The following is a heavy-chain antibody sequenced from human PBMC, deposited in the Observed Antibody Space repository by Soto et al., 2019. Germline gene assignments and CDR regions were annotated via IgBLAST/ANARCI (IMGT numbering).Heavy chain of an antibody. CDR2: IWYDGSNK. CDR1: GFTFGSYG. J-gene: IGHJ4*02. V-gene: IGHV3-33*01. D-gene: IGHD6-13*01. Sequence: PGGSLRLSCAASGFTFGSYGMHWVRQAPGKGLEWVAVIWYDGSNKYYADSVKGRFTISGDNSKDTLYLQMNSLRAEDTAVYYCARDNGIAAAGHLYWGQGTLVSVSA. CDR3: ARDNGIAAAGHLY.